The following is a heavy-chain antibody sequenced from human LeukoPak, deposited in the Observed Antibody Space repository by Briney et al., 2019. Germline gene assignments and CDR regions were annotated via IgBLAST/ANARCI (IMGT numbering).Heavy chain of an antibody. V-gene: IGHV4-31*03. J-gene: IGHJ5*02. CDR1: GGSISSGGYY. CDR2: IYYSGST. CDR3: ARSVGYCSSTSCYTSSNWFDP. D-gene: IGHD2-2*02. Sequence: SETLSLTCTVSGGSISSGGYYWSWIRQHPGTGLEWIGYIYYSGSTYYNPSLKSRVTISVDTSKNQFSLKLSSVTAADTAVYYCARSVGYCSSTSCYTSSNWFDPWGQGTLVTVS.